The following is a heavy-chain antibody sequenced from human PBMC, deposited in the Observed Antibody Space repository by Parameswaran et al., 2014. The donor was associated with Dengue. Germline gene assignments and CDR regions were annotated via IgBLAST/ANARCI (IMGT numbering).Heavy chain of an antibody. D-gene: IGHD6-19*01. CDR2: ISHSGTT. V-gene: IGHV4-34*01. CDR3: ARLRQGFSYLSISGWVRGGWFDP. Sequence: WIRQPQEGLEWIGQISHSGTTNYNPSLKSRVTISVDPSKNQFSLKLSSVTAADTAVYYCARLRQGFSYLSISGWVRGGWFDPWGQGTLVTVSS. J-gene: IGHJ5*02.